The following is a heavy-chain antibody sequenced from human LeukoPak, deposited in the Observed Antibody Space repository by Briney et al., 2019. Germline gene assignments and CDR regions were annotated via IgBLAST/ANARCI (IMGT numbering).Heavy chain of an antibody. CDR2: INPSGGST. D-gene: IGHD3-3*01. CDR3: ARDHGTIFGVVTRTYYYYGMDV. Sequence: ASVKVSCKASGYTFTSYYMHWVRQAPGQGLEWMGIINPSGGSTSYAQKFQGRVTMTRDTSTGTVYMELSSLRSEDTAVYYCARDHGTIFGVVTRTYYYYGMDVWGQGTTVTVSS. V-gene: IGHV1-46*01. CDR1: GYTFTSYY. J-gene: IGHJ6*02.